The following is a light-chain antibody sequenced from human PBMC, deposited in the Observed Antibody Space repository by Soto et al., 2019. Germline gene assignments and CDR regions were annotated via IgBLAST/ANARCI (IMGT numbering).Light chain of an antibody. CDR2: DAS. CDR3: QQRSNWPVT. J-gene: IGKJ1*01. V-gene: IGKV3-11*01. Sequence: DIVLTQSPATLSLSPGERATLSCRASQSVSSYLAWYQQKPGQAPNLLIYDASNRATGIPARFSGSGSGTDFTLTISSLEPEDFAVYYCQQRSNWPVTFGQGTKV. CDR1: QSVSSY.